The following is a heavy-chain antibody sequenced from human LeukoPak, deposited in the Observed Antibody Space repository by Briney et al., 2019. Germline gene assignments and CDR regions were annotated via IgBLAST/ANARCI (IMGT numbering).Heavy chain of an antibody. CDR2: ISTYNGNT. CDR3: ARRGGSSHLPSDAFDI. J-gene: IGHJ3*02. D-gene: IGHD6-6*01. Sequence: ASVKVSCKASGYTFTSYGISWVRQAPGQGLEWMGWISTYNGNTNYAQKLQGRVTTTTDTSTSTAYMEVRSLRSDDTAVYYCARRGGSSHLPSDAFDIWGQGTMVTVSS. CDR1: GYTFTSYG. V-gene: IGHV1-18*01.